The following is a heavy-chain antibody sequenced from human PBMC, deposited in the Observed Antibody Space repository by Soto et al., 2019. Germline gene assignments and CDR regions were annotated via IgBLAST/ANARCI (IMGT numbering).Heavy chain of an antibody. D-gene: IGHD6-13*01. CDR3: AKDISSSPHHYVDY. J-gene: IGHJ4*02. Sequence: EVQLVESGGGLVQPGRSLRLSCAASGFTFDDYAMHWVRQAPGKGLEWVSGISWNSGSIGYADSVKGRFTISRDNAKNSLYLQMNSLRAEDTALYYCAKDISSSPHHYVDYWGQGTLVTVSS. CDR1: GFTFDDYA. CDR2: ISWNSGSI. V-gene: IGHV3-9*01.